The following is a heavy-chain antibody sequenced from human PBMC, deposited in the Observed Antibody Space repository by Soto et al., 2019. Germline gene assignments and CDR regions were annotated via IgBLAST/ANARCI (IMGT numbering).Heavy chain of an antibody. V-gene: IGHV3-23*01. J-gene: IGHJ5*02. CDR1: GFTFSSYA. Sequence: GGSLRLSCAASGFTFSSYAMSWVRQAPGKGLEWVSAISGSGGSTYYADSVKGRFTISRDNSKNTLYLQMNSLRAEDTAVYYCAKVRTMIVVVDPNWFDPWGQGTLVTVSS. CDR2: ISGSGGST. D-gene: IGHD3-22*01. CDR3: AKVRTMIVVVDPNWFDP.